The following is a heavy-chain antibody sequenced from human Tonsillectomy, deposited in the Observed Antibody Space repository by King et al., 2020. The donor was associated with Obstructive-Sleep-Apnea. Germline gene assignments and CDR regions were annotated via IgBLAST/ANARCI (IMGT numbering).Heavy chain of an antibody. J-gene: IGHJ6*02. CDR1: GFTFSSYS. CDR2: ISSSSSTI. V-gene: IGHV3-48*04. D-gene: IGHD2-2*01. Sequence: VQLVESGGGLVQPGGSLRLSCAASGFTFSSYSMNWVRQAPGKGLEWGSYISSSSSTIYYADSVKGRFTISRDNAKNSLYLQMNSLRAEDTAVYYCARDRRGGYAGYYGMDVWGQGTTVTVSS. CDR3: ARDRRGGYAGYYGMDV.